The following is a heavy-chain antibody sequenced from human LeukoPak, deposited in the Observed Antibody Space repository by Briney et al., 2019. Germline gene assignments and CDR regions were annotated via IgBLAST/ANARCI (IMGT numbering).Heavy chain of an antibody. CDR1: GFTFSSYE. V-gene: IGHV3-48*03. CDR2: IIRILSTI. J-gene: IGHJ3*02. Sequence: GGSVRLSCGASGFTFSSYEMNWVRQAPGKGLEWVAYIIRILSTIYYAHNVKGRFTISGDKAKNTLYLQMNSLRAEDTAVYYCARDPSREATKVADAFDIWGQGTMVTV. D-gene: IGHD1-26*01. CDR3: ARDPSREATKVADAFDI.